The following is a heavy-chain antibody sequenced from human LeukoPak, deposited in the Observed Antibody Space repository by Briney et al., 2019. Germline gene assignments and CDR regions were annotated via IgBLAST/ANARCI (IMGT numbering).Heavy chain of an antibody. CDR3: ARAPRRGYYYGMDV. CDR1: GGSISSSSYY. Sequence: SETLSLTCTVSGGSISSSSYYWGWIRQPPGKGLEWIGSIYYSGSTYYNPSLKSRVTISVDTSKNQFSLKLSSVTAADTAVYYCARAPRRGYYYGMDVWGQGTTVTVSS. V-gene: IGHV4-39*01. J-gene: IGHJ6*02. CDR2: IYYSGST.